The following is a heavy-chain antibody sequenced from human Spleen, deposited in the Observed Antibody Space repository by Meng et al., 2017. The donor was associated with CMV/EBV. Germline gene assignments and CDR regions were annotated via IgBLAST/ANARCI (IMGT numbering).Heavy chain of an antibody. CDR2: LYWNGDP. D-gene: IGHD5-24*01. V-gene: IGHV2-5*01. Sequence: LTSPFSSFSLTPPWVGVGWLRQPPGKALEFLLLLYWNGDPRFSPSLRSRLTIAKDTSKNQVVLSMTNMAPVDTATYYCAYYNYGSFFHWGQGTLVTVSS. CDR1: SFSLTPPWVG. J-gene: IGHJ4*02. CDR3: AYYNYGSFFH.